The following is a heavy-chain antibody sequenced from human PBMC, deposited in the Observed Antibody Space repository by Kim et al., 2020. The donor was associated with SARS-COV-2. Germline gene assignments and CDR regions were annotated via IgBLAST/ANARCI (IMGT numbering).Heavy chain of an antibody. Sequence: GGSLRLSCAASGFTFSTYGMHWVRQAPGKGLEWVAVSSYDGSTKYYADSVKGRFTISRDNSKNTLYLQMNSLRAEDTALYYCAKDSGGYTYIFDYWDQGT. CDR2: SSYDGSTK. J-gene: IGHJ4*02. CDR3: AKDSGGYTYIFDY. CDR1: GFTFSTYG. D-gene: IGHD5-18*01. V-gene: IGHV3-30*18.